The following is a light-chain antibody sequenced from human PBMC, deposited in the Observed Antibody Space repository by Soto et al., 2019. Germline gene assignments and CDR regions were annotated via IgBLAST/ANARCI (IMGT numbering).Light chain of an antibody. CDR2: DAS. CDR1: QDISNY. Sequence: DIQMTQSPSSLSAPVGDRVTITCQASQDISNYLNWYQQKPGKAPKLLIYDASNLETGVPSRFSGSGSGTDFTFTISSLQPEDIATYYCQQYDNLPYTFGQGTKVDIK. J-gene: IGKJ2*01. CDR3: QQYDNLPYT. V-gene: IGKV1-33*01.